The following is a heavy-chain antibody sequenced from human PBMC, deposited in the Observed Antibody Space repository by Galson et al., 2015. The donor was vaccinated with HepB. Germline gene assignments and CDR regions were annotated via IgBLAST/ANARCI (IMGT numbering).Heavy chain of an antibody. V-gene: IGHV3-30*18. D-gene: IGHD1-26*01. CDR1: GFTFSNHG. CDR3: AKEIVVHAGVWYFDL. J-gene: IGHJ2*01. CDR2: ISSGGGTQ. Sequence: SLRLSCAASGFTFSNHGIHWVRQAPGKGLEWVAVISSGGGTQYLADSVRGRVTLSGDNPKNTVYLQMNSLGAEDAAVYYCAKEIVVHAGVWYFDLWGRGTLVTVSS.